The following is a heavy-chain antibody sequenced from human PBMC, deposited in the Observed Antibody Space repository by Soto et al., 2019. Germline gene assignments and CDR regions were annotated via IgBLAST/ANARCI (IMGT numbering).Heavy chain of an antibody. CDR1: GGSIRSGGNY. J-gene: IGHJ6*02. V-gene: IGHV4-31*03. CDR3: ARARMVRGVIYYYGMDV. D-gene: IGHD3-10*01. Sequence: QVQLQESGPGLVKSSQTLSLTCTVSGGSIRSGGNYWSWIRQHPGKGLEWIGYIYHSGSTYYNPSLKSRVTISVDTSKNQFSLKLNSVTAADTAVYYLARARMVRGVIYYYGMDVWGQGTTVTVSS. CDR2: IYHSGST.